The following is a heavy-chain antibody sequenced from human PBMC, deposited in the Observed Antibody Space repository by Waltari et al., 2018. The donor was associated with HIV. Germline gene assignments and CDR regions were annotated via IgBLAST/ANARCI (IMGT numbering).Heavy chain of an antibody. CDR2: INHSGRT. CDR3: ARGQDGPGSREDY. V-gene: IGHV4-34*02. Sequence: QVQLQQWGTGLLKPSETLSLTCAVQGGSSSNYYWSWIRQPPGKGLEWIAEINHSGRTNYNPSLKSRRTISVDTAKTQFSVKLTSVTAADTAVYFCARGQDGPGSREDYCGQGTLVTVAS. D-gene: IGHD3-10*01. CDR1: GGSSSNYY. J-gene: IGHJ4*02.